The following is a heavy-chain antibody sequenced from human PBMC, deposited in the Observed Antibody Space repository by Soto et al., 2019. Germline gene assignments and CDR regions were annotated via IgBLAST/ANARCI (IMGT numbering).Heavy chain of an antibody. J-gene: IGHJ6*02. Sequence: GGSLRLSCAASGLTVSSNYMNWVRQAPGKGLEWVSLIYTGGGTYYADSVKGRFTVSRDNSKNTLYLQMNSLRAEDTAVYYCARMGQWRAPGEYYYGMDVWGQGTSVTVSS. D-gene: IGHD6-19*01. CDR2: IYTGGGT. CDR1: GLTVSSNY. CDR3: ARMGQWRAPGEYYYGMDV. V-gene: IGHV3-53*01.